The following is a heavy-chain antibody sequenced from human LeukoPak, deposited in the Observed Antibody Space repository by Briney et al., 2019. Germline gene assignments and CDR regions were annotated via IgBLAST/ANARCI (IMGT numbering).Heavy chain of an antibody. CDR3: ARERITYGMDV. J-gene: IGHJ6*02. CDR2: IGTAGDT. D-gene: IGHD3-3*01. V-gene: IGHV3-13*01. CDR1: GFTFRSYD. Sequence: PGGSLRLSCAASGFTFRSYDMHWVRQATGKGLEWVSAIGTAGDTYYPGSVKGRFTISRENAKNSLYLQMNSLRAGDTAVYYCARERITYGMDVWGQGTTVTVSS.